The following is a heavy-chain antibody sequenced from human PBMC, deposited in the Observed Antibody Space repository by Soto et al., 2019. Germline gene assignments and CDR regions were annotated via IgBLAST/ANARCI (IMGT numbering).Heavy chain of an antibody. CDR3: AHSRICAGWYYFAY. CDR1: GFSLSTSGVG. V-gene: IGHV2-5*02. CDR2: IYWDDDK. J-gene: IGHJ4*02. D-gene: IGHD6-19*01. Sequence: SGPTLVNPTQTLTLTCTVSGFSLSTSGVGVGWIRQPPGKALEWLALIYWDDDKLYSPSLKSRLTITKDTSKNQVVLTMTNMEPVDTATYYFAHSRICAGWYYFAYWGQGTLVTVSS.